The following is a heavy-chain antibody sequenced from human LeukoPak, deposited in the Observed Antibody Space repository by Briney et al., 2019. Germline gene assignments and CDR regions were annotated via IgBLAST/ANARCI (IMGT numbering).Heavy chain of an antibody. CDR2: ISAYNGNT. CDR3: ARESLYCSGGSCYSLYFDY. D-gene: IGHD2-15*01. J-gene: IGHJ4*02. V-gene: IGHV1-18*01. CDR1: GYTFTSYG. Sequence: GASVKVSCKASGYTFTSYGISWVRQAPGQGLEWMGWISAYNGNTNYAQKFQGRVAMTTDTSTSTAYMELRSLRSDDTAVYYCARESLYCSGGSCYSLYFDYWGQGTLVTVSS.